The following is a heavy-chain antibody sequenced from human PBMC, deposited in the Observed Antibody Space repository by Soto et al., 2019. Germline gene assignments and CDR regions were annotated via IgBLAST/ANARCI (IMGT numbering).Heavy chain of an antibody. V-gene: IGHV3-9*01. J-gene: IGHJ6*04. CDR3: AKSKYGAAPLMDV. CDR2: ISWNGDLL. CDR1: GFTFEDYA. D-gene: IGHD1-26*01. Sequence: QLVESGGTLVPTGGSLRLSCGGSGFTFEDYAMYWVRQPPRNALEWVSGISWNGDLLGYADSVRGRFIISSDDVKKTLYLHMRILRNDDTALYYCAKSKYGAAPLMDVRGGGTTVAVST.